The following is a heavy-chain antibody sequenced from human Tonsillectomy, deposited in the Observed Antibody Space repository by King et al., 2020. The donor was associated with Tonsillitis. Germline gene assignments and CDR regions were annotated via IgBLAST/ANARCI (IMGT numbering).Heavy chain of an antibody. Sequence: VQLVESGGGLVQPGGSLRLSCAASGFTVSGHDIGWVRQPPGKGLEWVLVIYRSSVTHFVDSVKGSFTISADSSRNTVYLQMNSLRAEDTAVYYCTRDHHPASYYYMEVWGKGTTVTVSS. CDR3: TRDHHPASYYYMEV. J-gene: IGHJ6*03. V-gene: IGHV3-66*01. CDR2: IYRSSVT. CDR1: GFTVSGHD.